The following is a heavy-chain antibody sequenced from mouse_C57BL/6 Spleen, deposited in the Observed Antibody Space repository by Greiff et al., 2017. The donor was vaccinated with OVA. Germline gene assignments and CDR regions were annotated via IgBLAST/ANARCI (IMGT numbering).Heavy chain of an antibody. CDR2: IDPSSGGT. Sequence: VQLQQSGAELVKPGASVKLSCKASGYTFTSYWMHWVKQRPGRGLEWIGRIDPSSGGTKYNEKFKSKATLTVDKPSSTAYMQLSSLTSEDSAVYYCARTDGYYYYDYWGQGTTLTSST. CDR1: GYTFTSYW. V-gene: IGHV1-72*01. CDR3: ARTDGYYYYDY. J-gene: IGHJ2*01. D-gene: IGHD2-3*01.